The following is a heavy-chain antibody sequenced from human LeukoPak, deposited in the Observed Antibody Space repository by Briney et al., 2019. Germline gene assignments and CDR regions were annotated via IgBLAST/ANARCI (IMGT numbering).Heavy chain of an antibody. CDR1: GYTFTSYG. V-gene: IGHV1-18*01. J-gene: IGHJ5*02. D-gene: IGHD3-9*01. Sequence: ASVKVSCKASGYTFTSYGISWVRQAPGQGLEWMGWISAYNGNTNYAQKLQGRVTMTTDTSTSTAYMELSSLRSEDTAVYYCATDLSHLRNTYYDILTGYRSPNWFDPWGQGTLVTVSS. CDR2: ISAYNGNT. CDR3: ATDLSHLRNTYYDILTGYRSPNWFDP.